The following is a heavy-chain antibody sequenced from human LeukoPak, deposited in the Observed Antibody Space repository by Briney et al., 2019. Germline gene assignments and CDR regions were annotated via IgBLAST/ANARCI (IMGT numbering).Heavy chain of an antibody. CDR2: IYYSGST. D-gene: IGHD4-17*01. CDR3: ARFGGDYNSN. CDR1: GGSISSYY. V-gene: IGHV4-59*01. J-gene: IGHJ4*02. Sequence: SETLSLTCTVSGGSISSYYWSWIRQPPGRGLEWIGYIYYSGSTNYNPSLKSRVTISVDTSKNQFSLKLSSVTAADTAVYYCARFGGDYNSNWGQGTLVTVSS.